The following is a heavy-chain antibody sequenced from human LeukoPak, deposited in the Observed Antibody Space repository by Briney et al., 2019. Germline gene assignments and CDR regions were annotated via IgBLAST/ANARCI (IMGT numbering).Heavy chain of an antibody. CDR3: ARAAPGFWSGYHFDY. J-gene: IGHJ4*02. CDR1: GYTFTGYY. CDR2: INPNSGGT. Sequence: GASVKVSCKASGYTFTGYYMHWVRQAPGQGLEWMGWINPNSGGTNYAQKFQGRVTMTRNTSIGTAYMELSRLRSDDTAVYYCARAAPGFWSGYHFDYWGQGTLVTVSS. V-gene: IGHV1-2*02. D-gene: IGHD3-3*01.